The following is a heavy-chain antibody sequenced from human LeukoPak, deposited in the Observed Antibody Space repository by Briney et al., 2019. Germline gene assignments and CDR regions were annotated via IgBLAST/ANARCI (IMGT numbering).Heavy chain of an antibody. Sequence: GGSLRLSCAASGISFSSNAMHWVRQAPGKGLEWVALISYHGKNIQYADSVKGRFTISRDNSKNTLFLQMNSLRVDDTAVYYCARDKAGGRYATFDYWGQGTLVTVSS. CDR1: GISFSSNA. CDR2: ISYHGKNI. CDR3: ARDKAGGRYATFDY. J-gene: IGHJ4*02. D-gene: IGHD6-19*01. V-gene: IGHV3-30*04.